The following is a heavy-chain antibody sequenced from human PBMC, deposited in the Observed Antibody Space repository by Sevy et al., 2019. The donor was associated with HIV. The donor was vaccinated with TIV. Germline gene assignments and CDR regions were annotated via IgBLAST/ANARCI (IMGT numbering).Heavy chain of an antibody. CDR1: GGSITSLY. J-gene: IGHJ4*02. CDR3: AGENAWGRGYS. D-gene: IGHD1-26*01. CDR2: IYYNGNT. Sequence: SETLSLTCTVSGGSITSLYWGWIRQPPGKGLEWIANIYYNGNTNYNPSLKSRVTISLDTSKNQFSLRLSSVTAGDTAIYYFAGENAWGRGYSWGQGTLVTVS. V-gene: IGHV4-59*08.